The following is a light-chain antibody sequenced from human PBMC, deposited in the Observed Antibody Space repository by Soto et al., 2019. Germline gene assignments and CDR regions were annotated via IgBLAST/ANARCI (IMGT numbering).Light chain of an antibody. J-gene: IGLJ1*01. CDR3: GTWDSSLSASCV. V-gene: IGLV1-51*02. CDR2: ENN. Sequence: SVLTQPPSVSAAPGQKVTISCSGSSPNIGNNYVSWYQQLPGTAPKLLIYENNKRPSGIPDRFSGSKSGTSATLGITGLQTGDEADYYCGTWDSSLSASCVFGTGTKVTVL. CDR1: SPNIGNNY.